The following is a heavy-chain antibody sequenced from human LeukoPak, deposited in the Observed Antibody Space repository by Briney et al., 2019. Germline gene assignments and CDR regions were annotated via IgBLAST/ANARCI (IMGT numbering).Heavy chain of an antibody. Sequence: SETLSLTCAVYGGSFSGYYWSWIRQPPXXXXEWIXEINHSGSTNYNPSLKSRVTISVDTSKNQFSLKLSSVTAADTAVYYCARDRPIVGATSRSDYWGQGTLVTVSS. CDR1: GGSFSGYY. CDR3: ARDRPIVGATSRSDY. J-gene: IGHJ4*02. D-gene: IGHD1-26*01. CDR2: INHSGST. V-gene: IGHV4-34*01.